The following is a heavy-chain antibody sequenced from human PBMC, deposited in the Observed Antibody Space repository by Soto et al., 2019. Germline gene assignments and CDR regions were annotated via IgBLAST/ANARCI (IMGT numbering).Heavy chain of an antibody. CDR1: GFTFSSYS. J-gene: IGHJ5*02. CDR2: ISSSSSYI. V-gene: IGHV3-21*01. Sequence: GSLRLSCAASGFTFSSYSMNWVRQAPGKGLEWVSSISSSSSYIYYADSVKGRFTISRDNAKNSLYLQMNSLRAEDTAVYYCARDGHIAARPRWFDPWGQGTLVTVSS. D-gene: IGHD6-6*01. CDR3: ARDGHIAARPRWFDP.